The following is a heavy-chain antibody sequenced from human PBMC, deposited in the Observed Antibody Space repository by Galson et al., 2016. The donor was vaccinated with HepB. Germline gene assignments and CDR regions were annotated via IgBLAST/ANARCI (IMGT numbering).Heavy chain of an antibody. CDR3: ARDPGYTYFDM. J-gene: IGHJ4*02. V-gene: IGHV4-61*02. CDR1: GGSNSSGDFY. Sequence: TLSLTCTVSGGSNSSGDFYWSWIRHPAGKALEWIGRVHTTGSTNYKPSLKSRVTISIDTSKRLFSLKLTSLTAADTAVYYCARDPGYTYFDMWGQGIPVIVSS. D-gene: IGHD3-22*01. CDR2: VHTTGST.